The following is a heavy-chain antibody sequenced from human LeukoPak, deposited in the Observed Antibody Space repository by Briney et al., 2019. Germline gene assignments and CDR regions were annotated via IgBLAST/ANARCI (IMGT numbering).Heavy chain of an antibody. CDR1: GFTFSSFA. CDR2: VSGGGEST. CDR3: AREDDFSSGMDV. J-gene: IGHJ6*02. D-gene: IGHD1-1*01. Sequence: GGSLRLSCAASGFTFSSFAMSWVRQAPGKGLEWVSLVSGGGESTYYAASVKGRFTISRDNAKSSLYLQMNSLRPEDTAVYYCAREDDFSSGMDVWGQGTTVTVSS. V-gene: IGHV3-23*01.